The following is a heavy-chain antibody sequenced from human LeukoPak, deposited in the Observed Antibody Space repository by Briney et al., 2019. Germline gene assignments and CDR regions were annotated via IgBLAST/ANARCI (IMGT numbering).Heavy chain of an antibody. V-gene: IGHV5-51*01. CDR1: GYSFTSYW. CDR2: IYPGDSDT. J-gene: IGHJ3*02. Sequence: GESLKISCKGSGYSFTSYWIGWVRQMPGKGLEWMGIIYPGDSDTRYSPSFQGQVTISADKSISTAYLQWSSLKASDTAMYYCARRDHGTTYYEFWSGPAGDAFDIWGQGTMVTVSS. D-gene: IGHD3-3*01. CDR3: ARRDHGTTYYEFWSGPAGDAFDI.